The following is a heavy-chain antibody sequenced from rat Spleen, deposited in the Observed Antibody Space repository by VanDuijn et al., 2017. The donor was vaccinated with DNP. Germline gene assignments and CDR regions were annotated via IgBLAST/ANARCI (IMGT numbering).Heavy chain of an antibody. CDR1: GFTFNNYW. Sequence: EVQVVESGGGLVQPKESLKISCVASGFTFNNYWMTWIRQVPGKGLEWVASITSSGGSTYYPDSVKGRFTISRDNATNTLYLQMNSLRSEDTATYYCARDQGFWGPGTMVTVSS. CDR2: ITSSGGST. J-gene: IGHJ1*01. V-gene: IGHV5-31*01. CDR3: ARDQGF.